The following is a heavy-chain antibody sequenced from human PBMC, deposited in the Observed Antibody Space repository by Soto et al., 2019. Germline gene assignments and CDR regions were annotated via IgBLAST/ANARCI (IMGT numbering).Heavy chain of an antibody. CDR3: AREKPRVVGYSYDNWFDP. Sequence: SETLSLTCTVSGGSISSGGYYWSWIRQHPGKGLEWIGYIYYSGSTYYNPSLKSRVTISVDTSKNQFSLKLSSVTAADTAVYYCAREKPRVVGYSYDNWFDPWGQGTLVTVSS. J-gene: IGHJ5*02. CDR1: GGSISSGGYY. D-gene: IGHD5-18*01. CDR2: IYYSGST. V-gene: IGHV4-31*03.